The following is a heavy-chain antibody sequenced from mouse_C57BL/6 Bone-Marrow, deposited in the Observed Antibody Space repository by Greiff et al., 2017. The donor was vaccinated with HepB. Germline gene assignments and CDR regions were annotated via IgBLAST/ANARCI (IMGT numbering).Heavy chain of an antibody. CDR3: ARKGIDYPFAY. V-gene: IGHV1-69*01. Sequence: QVQLQQPGAELVMPGASVKLSCKASGYTFTSYWMHWVKQRPGQGLEWIGEIDPSDSYTNYNQKFKGKSTLTVDKSSSTAYMQLSSLTSEDSAVYDCARKGIDYPFAYWGQGTLVTVSS. J-gene: IGHJ3*01. CDR2: IDPSDSYT. CDR1: GYTFTSYW. D-gene: IGHD2-4*01.